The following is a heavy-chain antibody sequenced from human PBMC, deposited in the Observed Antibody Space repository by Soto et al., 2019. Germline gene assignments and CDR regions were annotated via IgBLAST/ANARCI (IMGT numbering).Heavy chain of an antibody. CDR2: INPNSGDT. D-gene: IGHD1-20*01. V-gene: IGHV1-2*04. CDR3: ARGVGYLEHDAFDI. Sequence: ASVKVSCKASGYTFTGYYMHWVRQAPGQGLEWMGWINPNSGDTNYAQKFQGWVTMTRDTSISTAYMELSRLRSDDTAVYYCARGVGYLEHDAFDIWGQGTMVTVSS. CDR1: GYTFTGYY. J-gene: IGHJ3*02.